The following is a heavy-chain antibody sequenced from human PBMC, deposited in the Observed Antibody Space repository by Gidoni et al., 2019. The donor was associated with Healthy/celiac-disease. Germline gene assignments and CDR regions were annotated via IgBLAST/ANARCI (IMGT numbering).Heavy chain of an antibody. CDR3: ARDLSRYYGSGSSEPPDY. V-gene: IGHV3-33*01. D-gene: IGHD3-10*01. CDR2: IWYDGSNK. Sequence: QVQLVESGGGVVQPGRSLRLSCSASGFTFSSYGMHWVRQAPGKGLEWVAVIWYDGSNKYYADSVKGRFTISRDNSKNTLYLQMNSLRAEDTAVYYCARDLSRYYGSGSSEPPDYWGQGTLVTVSS. CDR1: GFTFSSYG. J-gene: IGHJ4*02.